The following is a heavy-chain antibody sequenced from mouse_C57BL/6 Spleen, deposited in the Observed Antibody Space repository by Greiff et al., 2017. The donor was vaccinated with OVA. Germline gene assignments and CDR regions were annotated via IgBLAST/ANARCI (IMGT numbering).Heavy chain of an antibody. V-gene: IGHV1-7*01. CDR3: ANDPNWDVNFDY. J-gene: IGHJ2*01. CDR2: INPSSGYP. CDR1: GYSFTSYW. Sequence: VQLQQSGAELAQPGASVQLSCKASGYSFTSYWMHWVKQRPGQGLEWIGYINPSSGYPKYNQEFKDKATLTAAKSSSTACMQLSILTYEDAAVYYCANDPNWDVNFDYWGQGTTLTVSS. D-gene: IGHD4-1*02.